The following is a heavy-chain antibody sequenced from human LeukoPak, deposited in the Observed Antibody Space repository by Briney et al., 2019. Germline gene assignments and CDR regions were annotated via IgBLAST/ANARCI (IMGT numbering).Heavy chain of an antibody. CDR3: ARHLNRAGCDFWSGYCAGHDAFDI. CDR2: IYYSGST. CDR1: GGSISSSSYY. J-gene: IGHJ3*02. V-gene: IGHV4-39*01. Sequence: PSETLSLTCTVSGGSISSSSYYWGWIRQPPGKGLEWNGSIYYSGSTYYNPSLKSRVTISVDTSKNQFSLKLSSVTAADTAVYYCARHLNRAGCDFWSGYCAGHDAFDIWGQGTMVTVSS. D-gene: IGHD3-3*01.